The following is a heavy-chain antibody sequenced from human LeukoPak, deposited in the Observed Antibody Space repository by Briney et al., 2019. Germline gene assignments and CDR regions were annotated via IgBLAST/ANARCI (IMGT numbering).Heavy chain of an antibody. CDR2: ISPSGDTT. D-gene: IGHD3-16*01. Sequence: GGPLRLSCVVSGFFFRNYAMSWVRQPPGKGLECVSTISPSGDTTHYADSMRGRFTISRDNSKNTVYLQMNSLRAEDTAVYYCARVWGAFDIWGQGTMVTVSS. J-gene: IGHJ3*02. CDR1: GFFFRNYA. V-gene: IGHV3-23*01. CDR3: ARVWGAFDI.